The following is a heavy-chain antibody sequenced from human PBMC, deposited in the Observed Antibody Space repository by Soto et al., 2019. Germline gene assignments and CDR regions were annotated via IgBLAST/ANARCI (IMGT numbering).Heavy chain of an antibody. V-gene: IGHV3-48*04. D-gene: IGHD3-16*01. Sequence: PGGSLRLSCAASGFTFSSYSMNWVRQAPGKGLEWVSYISSSSSTIYYADSVKGRFTISRDNAKNSLYLQMNSLRAEDTAVYYCASDSTGPFGYWGQGTLVTVSS. CDR1: GFTFSSYS. CDR3: ASDSTGPFGY. CDR2: ISSSSSTI. J-gene: IGHJ4*02.